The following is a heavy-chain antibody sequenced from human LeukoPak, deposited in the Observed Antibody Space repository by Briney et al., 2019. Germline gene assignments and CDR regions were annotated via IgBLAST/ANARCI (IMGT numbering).Heavy chain of an antibody. CDR1: GFTFSSYA. V-gene: IGHV3-23*01. D-gene: IGHD2-2*02. J-gene: IGHJ4*02. CDR3: AKGGEYCSSTSCYSVY. Sequence: GGSLRLSCAASGFTFSSYAMSWVRQAPGKGLEWVSAISGSGGSTYYADSVKGRFTISRDNSKNTLYLQMNSLRAEDTAVYYCAKGGEYCSSTSCYSVYWGQGTLVTVSS. CDR2: ISGSGGST.